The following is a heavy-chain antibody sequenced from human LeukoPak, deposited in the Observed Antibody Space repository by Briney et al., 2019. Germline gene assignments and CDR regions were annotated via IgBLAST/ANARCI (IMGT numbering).Heavy chain of an antibody. Sequence: GGSLRLSCAASGFTFNNYAMTWVRQAPGKGLEWVSSISASGVTTYYADSVKGRFTVSRDNSKNSLYLQMSSLTAADTAVYYCAKDRSIGTYYTFDHWGQGTLVTVSS. V-gene: IGHV3-23*01. CDR2: ISASGVTT. CDR1: GFTFNNYA. J-gene: IGHJ4*02. D-gene: IGHD1-26*01. CDR3: AKDRSIGTYYTFDH.